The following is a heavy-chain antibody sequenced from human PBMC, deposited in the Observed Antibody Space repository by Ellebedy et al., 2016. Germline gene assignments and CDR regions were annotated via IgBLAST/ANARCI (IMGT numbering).Heavy chain of an antibody. CDR1: GSTLSTFW. J-gene: IGHJ4*02. CDR3: AKGSGWLCDY. V-gene: IGHV3-7*03. Sequence: GGSLRLSCAASGSTLSTFWMTWFRQAPGKGLEWVASIKQDGSQKDYVDSVKGRFTISRDNARNSLYLQMNSLRAEDTAMYYCAKGSGWLCDYWGQGILVTVSS. CDR2: IKQDGSQK. D-gene: IGHD2-21*01.